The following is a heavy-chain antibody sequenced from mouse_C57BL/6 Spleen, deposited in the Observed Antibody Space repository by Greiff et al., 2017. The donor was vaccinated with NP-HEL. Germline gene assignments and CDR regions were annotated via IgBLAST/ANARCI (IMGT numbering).Heavy chain of an antibody. Sequence: EVKLMESGGGLVKPGGSLKLSCAASGFTFSDYGMHWVRQAPEKGLEWVAYISSGSSTTYYADTVKGRFTLSRDNAKNTLFLQMTSLRSEDTSMYYCARGVDYWGQGTSVTVSS. CDR1: GFTFSDYG. CDR2: ISSGSSTT. J-gene: IGHJ4*01. V-gene: IGHV5-17*01. CDR3: ARGVDY.